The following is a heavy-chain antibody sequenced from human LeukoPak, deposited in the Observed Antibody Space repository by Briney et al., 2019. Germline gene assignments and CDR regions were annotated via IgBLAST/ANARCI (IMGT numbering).Heavy chain of an antibody. CDR2: IIPIFGTA. CDR3: ARDNYAGANWFDP. CDR1: GGTFSSYA. D-gene: IGHD1-7*01. J-gene: IGHJ5*02. V-gene: IGHV1-69*05. Sequence: SVKVSCKASGGTFSSYAISWVRQAPGQGLEWTGGIIPIFGTANYAQKFQGRVTITTDESTSTAYMELSSLRSEDTAVYYCARDNYAGANWFDPWGQGTLVTVSS.